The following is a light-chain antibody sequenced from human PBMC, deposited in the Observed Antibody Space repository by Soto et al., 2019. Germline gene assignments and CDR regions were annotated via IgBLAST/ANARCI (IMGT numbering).Light chain of an antibody. J-gene: IGKJ2*01. CDR3: QQSFFTLYT. CDR2: AAS. CDR1: QSISSY. Sequence: DIQMTQSPSSLSASVGDRVTITCRASQSISSYLNLYQHKPGKAPKLLIYAASTLQSGVPSRFSGSGFATDFTLTISSLQPEDFATYYCQQSFFTLYTFGQGTKLEIK. V-gene: IGKV1-39*01.